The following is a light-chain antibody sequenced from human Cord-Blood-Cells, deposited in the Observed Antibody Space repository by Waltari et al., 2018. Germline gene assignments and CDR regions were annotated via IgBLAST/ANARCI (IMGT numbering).Light chain of an antibody. CDR3: SSYTSSSTYV. J-gene: IGLJ1*01. Sequence: QSALTQPASVSGSPGQSITISCTGTSSDVGGYNYVSWYQQHPGKAPKLMIYDVSKRPARISNRFCGSKSGNTASLTISGLQAEDEADYYCSSYTSSSTYVFGTGTKVTVL. V-gene: IGLV2-14*01. CDR2: DVS. CDR1: SSDVGGYNY.